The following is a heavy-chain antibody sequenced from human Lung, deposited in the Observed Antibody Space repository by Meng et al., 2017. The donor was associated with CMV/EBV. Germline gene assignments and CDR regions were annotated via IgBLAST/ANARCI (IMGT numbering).Heavy chain of an antibody. D-gene: IGHD1-26*01. J-gene: IGHJ5*02. Sequence: QGLLRESGAAVEKPGASVRVSCKASGYTFNTYYMHWVRQAPGQGLEWMGVINPSGGSSIYAQRFQGRVTMTSDTSTTTVYMDLSSLRSEDTAVYYCARVSKGGSYRFDPWGQGTLVTVSS. V-gene: IGHV1-46*02. CDR1: GYTFNTYY. CDR3: ARVSKGGSYRFDP. CDR2: INPSGGSS.